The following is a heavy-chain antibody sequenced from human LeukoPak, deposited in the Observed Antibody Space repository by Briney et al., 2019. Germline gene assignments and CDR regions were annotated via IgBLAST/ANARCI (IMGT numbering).Heavy chain of an antibody. CDR2: MNDSGST. V-gene: IGHV4-34*01. CDR1: GGSFSGYY. J-gene: IGHJ6*02. D-gene: IGHD4-17*01. CDR3: ARGPKTTETTFETFYYNAMDV. Sequence: PSETLSLTCAVYGGSFSGYYWSWIRQPPGKGLEWIGEMNDSGSTKYNPSLKSRVTISVDTSKNQFSLKLSSVTAADTAVYYCARGPKTTETTFETFYYNAMDVWGQGTTVTVSS.